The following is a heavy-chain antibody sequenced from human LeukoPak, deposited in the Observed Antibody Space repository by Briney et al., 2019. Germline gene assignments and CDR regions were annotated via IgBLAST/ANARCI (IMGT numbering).Heavy chain of an antibody. D-gene: IGHD3-9*01. Sequence: ASVKVSCKASGYTFTSYGISWVRQAPGQGLEWMGWISAYNGNTNYAQKLQGRVTMTTDTSTSTAYMELRSLRSDDTAVYYCASADILTGPFDPWGQGTLVTVSS. CDR3: ASADILTGPFDP. V-gene: IGHV1-18*01. J-gene: IGHJ5*02. CDR1: GYTFTSYG. CDR2: ISAYNGNT.